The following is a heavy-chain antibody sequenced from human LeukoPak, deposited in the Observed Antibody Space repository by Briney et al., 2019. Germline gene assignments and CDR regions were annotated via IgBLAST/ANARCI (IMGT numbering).Heavy chain of an antibody. J-gene: IGHJ3*02. D-gene: IGHD3-10*01. CDR1: GGSISSS. CDR3: AKDSGELLYGDAFDM. Sequence: LSLTCTVSGGSISSSSHYWSWVRQAPGKGLEWVAVMSYDGSTKYYADSVKGRFTISRDNSNNMLYLQMSSLRAEDTAVYYCAKDSGELLYGDAFDMWGQGTRVAVSS. V-gene: IGHV3-30*18. CDR2: MSYDGSTK.